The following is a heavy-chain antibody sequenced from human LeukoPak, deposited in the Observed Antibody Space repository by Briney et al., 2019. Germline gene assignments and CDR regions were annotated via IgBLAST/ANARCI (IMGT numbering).Heavy chain of an antibody. J-gene: IGHJ6*02. CDR1: GFTFDDYA. CDR3: AKAQGIAAAGTYYYGMDV. D-gene: IGHD6-13*01. Sequence: GRSLRLSCAASGFTFDDYAMHWVRQAPGKGLEWVSGISWNSGSIGYADSVKGRFTISRDNAKNSLYLQMNSLRAEDTALYYCAKAQGIAAAGTYYYGMDVWGQGTTVTVPS. V-gene: IGHV3-9*01. CDR2: ISWNSGSI.